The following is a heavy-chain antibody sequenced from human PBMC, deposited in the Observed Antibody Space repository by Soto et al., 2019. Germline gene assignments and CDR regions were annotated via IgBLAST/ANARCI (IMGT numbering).Heavy chain of an antibody. D-gene: IGHD3-3*02. V-gene: IGHV4-39*01. CDR2: MFYGVSS. J-gene: IGHJ4*02. Sequence: SETLSLTCTVSGSSINSSGYYWGWIRQHTGKGLEWIGSMFYGVSSYYNPSLKSRVTVSAHTSKTQFSLNLRSVTAADTAVYYCARLPSRHLVDYWGQGTLVTVSS. CDR3: ARLPSRHLVDY. CDR1: GSSINSSGYY.